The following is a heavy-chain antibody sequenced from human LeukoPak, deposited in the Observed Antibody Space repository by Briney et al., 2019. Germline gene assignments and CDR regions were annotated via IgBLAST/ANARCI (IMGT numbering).Heavy chain of an antibody. CDR1: GGSISSSSYY. D-gene: IGHD3-16*02. CDR3: ARLVRDDYVWGSYRYTFDY. Sequence: SETLSLTCTVSGGSISSSSYYWGWIRQPPGKGLEWIGSIYYSGSTYYNPSLKSRVTISVDTSKNQFSLKLSSVTAADTAVYYCARLVRDDYVWGSYRYTFDYWGQGTLVTVSS. CDR2: IYYSGST. V-gene: IGHV4-39*01. J-gene: IGHJ4*02.